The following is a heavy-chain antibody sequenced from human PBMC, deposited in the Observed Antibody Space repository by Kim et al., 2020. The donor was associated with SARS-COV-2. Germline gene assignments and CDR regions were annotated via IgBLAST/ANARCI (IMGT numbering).Heavy chain of an antibody. CDR3: ARGRGGTTVVTLGLGYYYYYGIDV. CDR1: GGSFSGYY. CDR2: INHSGST. D-gene: IGHD4-17*01. Sequence: SETLSLTCAVYGGSFSGYYWSWIRQPPGKGLEWIGEINHSGSTNYNRSLKSRVTISVDTSKNQFSLKLSSVTAADTAVYYCARGRGGTTVVTLGLGYYYYYGIDVWGQGTTVTVSS. V-gene: IGHV4-34*01. J-gene: IGHJ6*02.